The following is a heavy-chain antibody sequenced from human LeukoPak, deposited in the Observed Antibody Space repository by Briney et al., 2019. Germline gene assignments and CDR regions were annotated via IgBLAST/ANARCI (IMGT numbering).Heavy chain of an antibody. V-gene: IGHV3-48*03. Sequence: SGGSLRLSCAGSGFSFSSYEMKWVRQAPGKGLEWVSYISSSGGTRYYADSVKGRFTMSRDNAKNSLYLQMNSLRAEDTAVYYCARASPVTTWFYYYYYMDVWGKGTTVTVSS. CDR2: ISSSGGTR. CDR3: ARASPVTTWFYYYYYMDV. CDR1: GFSFSSYE. D-gene: IGHD4-17*01. J-gene: IGHJ6*03.